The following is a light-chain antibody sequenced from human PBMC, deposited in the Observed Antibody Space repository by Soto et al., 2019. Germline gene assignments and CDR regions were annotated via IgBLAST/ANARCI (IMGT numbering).Light chain of an antibody. V-gene: IGKV3-20*01. J-gene: IGKJ5*01. CDR3: QQYGSSPRT. CDR1: QSVDNSN. CDR2: GAS. Sequence: EIVLTQSPGTLSLSPGERANLSCRASQSVDNSNLAWYQQKLGRAPRLLISGASTRATGIPDRFSGSGSETDFTLTIARLEPEDFAVYYCQQYGSSPRTFGRGTRLEIK.